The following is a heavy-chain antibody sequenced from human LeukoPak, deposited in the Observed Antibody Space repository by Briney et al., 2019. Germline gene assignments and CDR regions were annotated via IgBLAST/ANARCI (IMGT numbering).Heavy chain of an antibody. CDR3: ARLRNVGGNPHPFNV. Sequence: GSLILSCEASGFTFSDYYMNWVRQAPGKGLEWVSYISRGGSPTYYADSVKGRFTISRDTAKNSLYLQMNSLRAEDTAVYYCARLRNVGGNPHPFNVWGQGTTVTVSS. J-gene: IGHJ3*01. D-gene: IGHD4-23*01. CDR1: GFTFSDYY. V-gene: IGHV3-11*04. CDR2: ISRGGSPT.